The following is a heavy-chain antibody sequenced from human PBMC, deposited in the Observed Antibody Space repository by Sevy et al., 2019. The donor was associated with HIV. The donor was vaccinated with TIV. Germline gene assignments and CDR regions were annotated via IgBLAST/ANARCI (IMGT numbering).Heavy chain of an antibody. V-gene: IGHV3-23*01. D-gene: IGHD2-2*01. CDR1: GFTFSNYA. CDR2: FSFGCGKI. J-gene: IGHJ4*02. Sequence: GGSLRLSCAASGFTFSNYAMSWVRQAPGKGLEWVSTFSFGCGKINYADAVKGRFTISRDNSKNTLYLQMNSLRAEDTALYYCARQGCSKPHDYWGQGTLVTVSS. CDR3: ARQGCSKPHDY.